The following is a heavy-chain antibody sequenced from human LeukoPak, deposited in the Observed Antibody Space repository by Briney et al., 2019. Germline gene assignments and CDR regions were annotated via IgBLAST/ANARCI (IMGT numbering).Heavy chain of an antibody. CDR2: INVDETNS. D-gene: IGHD2-21*01. CDR3: GRGGDGIDN. Sequence: TGGSLRLSCAASGFTFSNYLMHWVRHAPGKGLVWVSRINVDETNSYADSVKGRFTISRDNAKNTMFLQLNSLRPEDTAVYFCGRGGDGIDNWGQGTTVIVSS. CDR1: GFTFSNYL. V-gene: IGHV3-74*03. J-gene: IGHJ3*02.